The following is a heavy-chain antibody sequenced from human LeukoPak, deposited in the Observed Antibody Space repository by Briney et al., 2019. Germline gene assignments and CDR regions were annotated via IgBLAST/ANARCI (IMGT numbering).Heavy chain of an antibody. V-gene: IGHV4-34*01. CDR1: GGSFSGYY. D-gene: IGHD4-17*01. Sequence: SETLSLSCAVYGGSFSGYYWSWIRQPPGKGLEWIGEINHSGSTNYNPSLKSRVTISVDTSKNQFSLKLSSVTAADTAVYYCALTTVTGLRYFDYWGQGTLVTVSS. CDR2: INHSGST. CDR3: ALTTVTGLRYFDY. J-gene: IGHJ4*02.